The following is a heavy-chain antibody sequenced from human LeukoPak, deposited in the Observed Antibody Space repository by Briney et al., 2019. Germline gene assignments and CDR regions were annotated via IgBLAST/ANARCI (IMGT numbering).Heavy chain of an antibody. CDR3: ARHERPGYYGSGSYYGY. D-gene: IGHD3-10*01. J-gene: IGHJ4*02. CDR1: GYSFTSYW. Sequence: GESLKISCKGSGYSFTSYWTSWVRQMPGKGLEWMGRIDPSDSYTNYSPSFQGHVTISADKSISTAYLQWSSLKASDTAMYYCARHERPGYYGSGSYYGYWGQGTLVTVSS. V-gene: IGHV5-10-1*01. CDR2: IDPSDSYT.